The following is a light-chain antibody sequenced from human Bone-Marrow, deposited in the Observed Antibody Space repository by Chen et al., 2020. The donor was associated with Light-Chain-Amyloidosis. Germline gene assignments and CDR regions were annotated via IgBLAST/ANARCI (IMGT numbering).Light chain of an antibody. V-gene: IGLV1-40*01. Sequence: QSVLTQPPSVSGAPGQRGTISCTGSSSNIGAGYDVHWYQQLPGTAPNLLIYGNSNRPSGVTDRFSGSKSGTSASLAITGLQAEEEADYYCQSYDSSLSGWVFGGGTKLTVL. CDR3: QSYDSSLSGWV. CDR2: GNS. J-gene: IGLJ3*02. CDR1: SSNIGAGYD.